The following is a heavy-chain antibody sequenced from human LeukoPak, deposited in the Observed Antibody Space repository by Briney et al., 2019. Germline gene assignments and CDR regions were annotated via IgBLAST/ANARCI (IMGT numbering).Heavy chain of an antibody. CDR1: GGSISSGGYY. CDR2: IYYSGST. D-gene: IGHD3-22*01. Sequence: PSETLSLTCTVSGGSISSGGYYWSWIRQHPGKGLEWIGYIYYSGSTYYNPSLKSRVTISVDTSKNQFSLKLSSVTAADMAVYYCARVMKDSSLLNYWGQGTLVTVSS. J-gene: IGHJ4*02. CDR3: ARVMKDSSLLNY. V-gene: IGHV4-31*03.